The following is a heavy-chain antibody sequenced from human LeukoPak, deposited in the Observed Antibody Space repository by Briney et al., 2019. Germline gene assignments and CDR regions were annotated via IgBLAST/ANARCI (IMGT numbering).Heavy chain of an antibody. V-gene: IGHV4-59*01. Sequence: SETLSLTCTVSGGSISSYYWSWIRQPPGKGLEWIGYIYYSGSTNYNPSLKSRVTISVDTSKNQFSLKLGSVTAADTAVYYCARQHWSRTLDYWGQGTLVTVSS. CDR2: IYYSGST. J-gene: IGHJ4*02. CDR1: GGSISSYY. D-gene: IGHD2-8*02. CDR3: ARQHWSRTLDY.